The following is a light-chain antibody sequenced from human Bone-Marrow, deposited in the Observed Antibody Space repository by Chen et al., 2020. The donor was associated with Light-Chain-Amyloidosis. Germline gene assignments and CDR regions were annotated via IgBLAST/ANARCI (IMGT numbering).Light chain of an antibody. V-gene: IGLV2-14*01. CDR3: SSYTSSSTQV. CDR1: SSDVGGYNY. Sequence: QSALTQPASVSGSPGQSITISCTGTSSDVGGYNYVSWYQQHPDKAPKLMIYDVSNRPSGVSNRFSGSKSGNTASLTISGRQAEDEADYYCSSYTSSSTQVFGGGTKLTVL. CDR2: DVS. J-gene: IGLJ2*01.